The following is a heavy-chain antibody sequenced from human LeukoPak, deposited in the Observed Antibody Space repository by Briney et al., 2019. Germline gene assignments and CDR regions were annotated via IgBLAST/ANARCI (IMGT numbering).Heavy chain of an antibody. J-gene: IGHJ4*02. CDR1: GGSISSGGYS. V-gene: IGHV4-30-2*01. CDR2: IYHSGIT. D-gene: IGHD2-21*02. CDR3: ARSLGDAFDY. Sequence: SETLSLTCAVSGGSISSGGYSWSWIRQPPGKGLEWIGYIYHSGITYYNPSLKSRVTISVDRSKNQFSLKLSSVTAADTAVYYCARSLGDAFDYWGQGTLVTVSS.